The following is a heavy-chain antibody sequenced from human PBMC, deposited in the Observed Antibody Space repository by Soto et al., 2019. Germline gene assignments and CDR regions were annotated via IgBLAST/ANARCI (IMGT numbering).Heavy chain of an antibody. D-gene: IGHD6-19*01. CDR1: GFTFDDYA. V-gene: IGHV3-9*01. Sequence: VQLVESGGGLVQPGRSLRLSCAASGFTFDDYAMHWVRQAPGKGLEWVSGISWNSGSIGYADSVKGRFTISRDNAKNSLYLQMNSLRAEDTALYYCAKDPAAVALYYFDYWGQGTLVTVSS. CDR2: ISWNSGSI. J-gene: IGHJ4*02. CDR3: AKDPAAVALYYFDY.